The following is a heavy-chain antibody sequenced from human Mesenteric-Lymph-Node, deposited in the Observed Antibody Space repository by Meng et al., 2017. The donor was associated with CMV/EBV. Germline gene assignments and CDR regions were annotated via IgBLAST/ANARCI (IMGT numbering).Heavy chain of an antibody. D-gene: IGHD2-2*01. Sequence: ASVKVSCKASGYSVTTYYMHWVRQAPGQGPEWMGTINPSGGGTSYAQKFQGRVTMTRDTSTSTVYIELSSLRSEDAAVYYCARGRYCSSSSCSRYYYYYGMDVWGQGTTVTVSS. V-gene: IGHV1-46*01. CDR1: GYSVTTYY. CDR2: INPSGGGT. CDR3: ARGRYCSSSSCSRYYYYYGMDV. J-gene: IGHJ6*02.